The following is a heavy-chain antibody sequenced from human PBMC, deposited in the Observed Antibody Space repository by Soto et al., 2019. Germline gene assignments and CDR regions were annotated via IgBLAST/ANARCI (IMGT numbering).Heavy chain of an antibody. CDR3: ARGGGDCSGGSCYSSYYYYYGMDV. Sequence: QVQLVQSGAEVKKPGASVKVSCKASGYTFTSYGISWVRQAPGQGLEWMGWISAYNGNTNYAQKLQGRVTMTTDTATRKAYMEGRSLRADDTAVYDCARGGGDCSGGSCYSSYYYYYGMDVWGQGTTVTVS. J-gene: IGHJ6*02. V-gene: IGHV1-18*04. D-gene: IGHD2-15*01. CDR1: GYTFTSYG. CDR2: ISAYNGNT.